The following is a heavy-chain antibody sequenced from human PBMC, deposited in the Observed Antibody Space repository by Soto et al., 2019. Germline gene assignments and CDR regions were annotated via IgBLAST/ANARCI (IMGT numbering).Heavy chain of an antibody. D-gene: IGHD2-15*01. CDR1: GFTFSSYA. CDR3: AKDKDIVVVVAAKGPFDY. Sequence: GGSLSLSCAASGFTFSSYAMSWVRQAPGKGLEWVSAISGSGGSTYYADSVKGRFTISRDNSKNTLYLQMNSLRAEDTAVYYCAKDKDIVVVVAAKGPFDYWGQGTLVTVSS. J-gene: IGHJ4*02. CDR2: ISGSGGST. V-gene: IGHV3-23*01.